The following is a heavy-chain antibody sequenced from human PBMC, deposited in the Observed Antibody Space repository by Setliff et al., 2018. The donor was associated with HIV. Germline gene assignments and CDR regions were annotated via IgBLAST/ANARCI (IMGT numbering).Heavy chain of an antibody. D-gene: IGHD2-2*01. CDR1: GFSLTTSAVG. Sequence: SGPTLVNPTQTLTLTCAFSGFSLTTSAVGVGWIRQPPGKALEWLALIYWDDDKRYRSSLKSRLTITKDTSKNQVVLTMTNMDPMDTATYYCAHSLYCSSSNCSGLLFDYWGQGTLVTVSS. CDR3: AHSLYCSSSNCSGLLFDY. J-gene: IGHJ4*02. V-gene: IGHV2-5*02. CDR2: IYWDDDK.